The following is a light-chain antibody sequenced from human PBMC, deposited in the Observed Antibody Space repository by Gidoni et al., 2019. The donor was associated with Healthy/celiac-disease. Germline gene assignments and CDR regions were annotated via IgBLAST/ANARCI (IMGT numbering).Light chain of an antibody. V-gene: IGKV3-15*01. Sequence: EIVMTQSPATLSVSPGERATLSCRASQSVSSNLAWYQQKPGQAPRLLIYGASTRATGIPARFSGSGSGTEFTLTISSLQSEDFAVYYCQQYNNWPPWTFXQXTKVEXK. CDR1: QSVSSN. CDR2: GAS. CDR3: QQYNNWPPWT. J-gene: IGKJ1*01.